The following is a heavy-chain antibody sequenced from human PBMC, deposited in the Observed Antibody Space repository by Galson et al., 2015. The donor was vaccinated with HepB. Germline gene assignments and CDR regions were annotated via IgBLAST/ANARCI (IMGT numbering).Heavy chain of an antibody. Sequence: SVKASCKASGGIFRDLAVTWVRQAPGQGLEWVGGIIIISGTTDYAQNLQGRVSITADESASTVYMDLSNLRSDDTAVYYCARDGRYGSGWFFDLWGQGTLVTVSS. D-gene: IGHD6-19*01. J-gene: IGHJ4*02. CDR3: ARDGRYGSGWFFDL. CDR2: IIIISGTT. CDR1: GGIFRDLA. V-gene: IGHV1-69*13.